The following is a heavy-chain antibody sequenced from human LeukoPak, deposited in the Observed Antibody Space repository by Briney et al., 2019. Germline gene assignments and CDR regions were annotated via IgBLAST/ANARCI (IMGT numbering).Heavy chain of an antibody. CDR1: GGTFSSYA. Sequence: GASVKVSCKASGGTFSSYAISWVRQAPGQGLELMGWISPYNGNTNYVQRFQGRVTMTTDTYTNTDYMELRSLRSDDTAVYFCARDQSGIPPFDYWGQGTLVTVSS. V-gene: IGHV1-18*01. D-gene: IGHD1-1*01. J-gene: IGHJ4*02. CDR2: ISPYNGNT. CDR3: ARDQSGIPPFDY.